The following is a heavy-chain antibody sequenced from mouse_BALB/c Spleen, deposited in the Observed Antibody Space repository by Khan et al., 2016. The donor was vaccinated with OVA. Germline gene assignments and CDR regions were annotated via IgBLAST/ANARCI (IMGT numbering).Heavy chain of an antibody. V-gene: IGHV9-3-1*01. CDR1: GYTFKNHG. CDR2: INTYTGEP. Sequence: QIQLVQSGPELKKPGETVKLSCKASGYTFKNHGMNWVKQAPGKGLKWMGWINTYTGEPKYVEDFKGRFAFSLETSASTAYLQFNNLKNEDTATDFCARPPFFSYVMVYWGQGTSVTVSS. CDR3: ARPPFFSYVMVY. J-gene: IGHJ4*01.